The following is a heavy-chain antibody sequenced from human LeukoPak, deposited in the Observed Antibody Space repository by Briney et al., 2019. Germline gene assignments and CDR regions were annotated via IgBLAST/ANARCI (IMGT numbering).Heavy chain of an antibody. Sequence: SETLSLTCTVSGDSISSGDYYWSWIRQSLGKGLEWIGHIYYSGSTYYSPSLKSRVMLSVDTSKNQFSLKLSSVTAADTAVFYCARAIDYTNYFDYWGQGILVTVSS. CDR2: IYYSGST. D-gene: IGHD4-11*01. V-gene: IGHV4-30-4*01. CDR3: ARAIDYTNYFDY. J-gene: IGHJ4*02. CDR1: GDSISSGDYY.